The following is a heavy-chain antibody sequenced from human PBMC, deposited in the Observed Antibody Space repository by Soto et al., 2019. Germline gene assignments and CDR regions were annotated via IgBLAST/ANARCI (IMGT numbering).Heavy chain of an antibody. CDR3: ARDPYNFDD. CDR2: IYYSGST. V-gene: IGHV4-59*01. D-gene: IGHD5-18*01. J-gene: IGHJ4*02. CDR1: GGSIRSYY. Sequence: SETLSPTCTVSGGSIRSYYWSWIRQPPGKGLEWIGYIYYSGSTDYNPSLKSRVTISVDTSKNQFSLKLRSVTAADTAVYYCARDPYNFDDWGQGILVTVSS.